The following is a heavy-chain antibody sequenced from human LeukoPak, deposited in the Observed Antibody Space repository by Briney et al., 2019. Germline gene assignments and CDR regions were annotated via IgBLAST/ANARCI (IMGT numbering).Heavy chain of an antibody. J-gene: IGHJ4*02. CDR2: ISSSSSNI. D-gene: IGHD2-21*02. CDR3: ARIIGDRGGFDY. Sequence: GGSLRLSCAASGFTFSSYNINWVRQAPGKGLEWVSYISSSSSNIYYADSVKGRFTISRDNAKNSLYLQMNSLRTEDTAVYYCARIIGDRGGFDYWGRGTLVTVSS. V-gene: IGHV3-21*01. CDR1: GFTFSSYN.